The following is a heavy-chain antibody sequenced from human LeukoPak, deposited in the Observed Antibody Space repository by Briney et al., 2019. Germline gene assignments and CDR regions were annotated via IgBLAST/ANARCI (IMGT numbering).Heavy chain of an antibody. CDR2: IYTSGST. CDR1: GGSISSGSYY. CDR3: ARGRIAAAGTIWYFDL. Sequence: PSETLSLTCTVSGGSISSGSYYWSWIRQPAGKGLEWIGRIYTSGSTNFNPSLKSRVTISVDTSKNQFSLKLSSVTAADTAVYYCARGRIAAAGTIWYFDLWGRGTLVTVSS. D-gene: IGHD6-13*01. V-gene: IGHV4-61*02. J-gene: IGHJ2*01.